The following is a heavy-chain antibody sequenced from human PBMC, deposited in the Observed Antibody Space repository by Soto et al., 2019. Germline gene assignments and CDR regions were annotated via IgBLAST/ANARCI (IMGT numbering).Heavy chain of an antibody. CDR1: GFSLNTGGVG. CDR3: ARRRALFGSAWTTPYFDY. J-gene: IGHJ4*02. V-gene: IGHV2-5*02. D-gene: IGHD6-19*01. Sequence: QITLKESGPTLVKPTQTLTLSCAFSGFSLNTGGVGVGWIRQPPGTALELLAVTYWDDDKSWSPTLRDRLTIARVSSQNQVVLTMTNVDPVVSASYYRARRRALFGSAWTTPYFDYWGQGTLVTVSS. CDR2: TYWDDDK.